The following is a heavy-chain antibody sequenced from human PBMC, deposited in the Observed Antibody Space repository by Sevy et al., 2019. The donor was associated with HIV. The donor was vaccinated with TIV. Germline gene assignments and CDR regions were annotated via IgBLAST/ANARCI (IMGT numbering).Heavy chain of an antibody. Sequence: GGSLRLSCAASGFTISNYWMSWVRQAPGKGLEWVANIKEDGSEHYYVDSVKGRFTISRDNAKNSLYLQMNSLRAEDTAVYYCARVGGCSSTSCFAYWFDPWGQGTLVTVSS. D-gene: IGHD2-2*01. CDR2: IKEDGSEH. CDR1: GFTISNYW. V-gene: IGHV3-7*03. CDR3: ARVGGCSSTSCFAYWFDP. J-gene: IGHJ5*02.